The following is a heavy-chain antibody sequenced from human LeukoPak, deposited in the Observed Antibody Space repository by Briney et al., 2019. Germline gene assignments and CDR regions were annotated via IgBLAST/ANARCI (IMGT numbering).Heavy chain of an antibody. CDR2: IYYSGST. D-gene: IGHD3-10*01. J-gene: IGHJ3*02. CDR1: GGSISSYY. V-gene: IGHV4-59*08. Sequence: SETLSLTCTVSGGSISSYYWSWIRQPPGKGLEWIGCIYYSGSTNYNPSLKSRVTISVDTSKNQFSLKLSSVTAADTAVYYCASFAMVRGPAFDIWGQGTMVTVSS. CDR3: ASFAMVRGPAFDI.